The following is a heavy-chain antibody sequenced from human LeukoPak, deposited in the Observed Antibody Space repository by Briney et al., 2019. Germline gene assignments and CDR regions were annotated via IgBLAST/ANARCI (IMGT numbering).Heavy chain of an antibody. V-gene: IGHV4-39*01. CDR2: IYYSGSIYYSGST. D-gene: IGHD3-16*01. CDR1: GGXINSSSYY. J-gene: IGHJ5*02. CDR3: AKSEGGWFDP. Sequence: PSETLSLTCTVSGGXINSSSYYWGWIRQPPGKGLEWIGSIYYSGSIYYSGSTYQNPSLKSRVTISVDTSKNQFSLKLSSVSAADTAVYYCAKSEGGWFDPWGQGTLVTVFS.